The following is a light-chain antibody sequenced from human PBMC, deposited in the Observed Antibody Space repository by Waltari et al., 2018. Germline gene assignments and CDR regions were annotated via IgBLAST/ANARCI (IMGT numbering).Light chain of an antibody. J-gene: IGKJ2*03. CDR1: QSVSSD. CDR3: QQYNNWPPEYS. CDR2: GAS. Sequence: EIVMRQSPATLSVSPGEGATLSCRASQSVSSDLAWYQQKPGQAPRLRIYGASTRATGIPARFSGSGSGTEFTLTISSLQSEDFAVYYCQQYNNWPPEYSFGQGTNLEIK. V-gene: IGKV3-15*01.